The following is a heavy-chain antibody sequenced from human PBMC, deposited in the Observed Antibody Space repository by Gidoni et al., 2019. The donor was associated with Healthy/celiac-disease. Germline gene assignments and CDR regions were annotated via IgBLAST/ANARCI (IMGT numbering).Heavy chain of an antibody. D-gene: IGHD6-13*01. V-gene: IGHV1-69*06. CDR1: GGTFSSYA. CDR2: IIPIFGTA. CDR3: ARGEEQPLDY. Sequence: QVQLVQAGDEGKKPGSSVKVSCKATGGTFSSYAISWGRQAPGQGLEWRGGIIPIFGTANYAQKFQGRVTITADKSTSTAYMELSSLRSEDTAVYSCARGEEQPLDYWGQGTLVTVSS. J-gene: IGHJ4*02.